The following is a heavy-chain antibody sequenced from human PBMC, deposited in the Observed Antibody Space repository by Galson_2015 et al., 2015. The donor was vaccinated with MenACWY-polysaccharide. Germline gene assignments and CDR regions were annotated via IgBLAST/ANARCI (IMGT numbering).Heavy chain of an antibody. J-gene: IGHJ6*02. CDR2: VSGSGGTT. D-gene: IGHD2-2*02. CDR3: ATVPSAILGLNDYYYYGLEV. Sequence: SLRLSCAASGFTFSSYVMTWVRQAPGKGLEWVSGVSGSGGTTDYADSVKGRFTISRDNSRSTVYLHMNSLRAGDTAVYYCATVPSAILGLNDYYYYGLEVWGQGTTVTVSS. V-gene: IGHV3-23*01. CDR1: GFTFSSYV.